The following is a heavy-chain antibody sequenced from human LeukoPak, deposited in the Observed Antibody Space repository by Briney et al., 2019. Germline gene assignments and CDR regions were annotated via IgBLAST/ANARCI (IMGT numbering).Heavy chain of an antibody. Sequence: GGSLRLSCAASGFTFSSYAMSWVRQAPGKGLEWVSAISGSGGSTYYADSVKGRFTISRDNSKNTLYLQMNSLRAEDTAVYYWAKESAGNLHVDWFDPWGQGTLVTVSS. D-gene: IGHD6-13*01. CDR1: GFTFSSYA. J-gene: IGHJ5*02. CDR3: AKESAGNLHVDWFDP. V-gene: IGHV3-23*01. CDR2: ISGSGGST.